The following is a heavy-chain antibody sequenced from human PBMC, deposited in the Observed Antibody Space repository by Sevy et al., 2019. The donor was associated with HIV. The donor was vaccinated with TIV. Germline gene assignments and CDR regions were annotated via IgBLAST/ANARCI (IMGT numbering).Heavy chain of an antibody. CDR2: IKQDGSGI. D-gene: IGHD3-9*01. CDR1: GFTFSSYW. V-gene: IGHV3-7*01. CDR3: ARVRIWFFDY. J-gene: IGHJ4*02. Sequence: GGSLRLSCAASGFTFSSYWMSWVRQTPGKGLEWVANIKQDGSGIYYVDSVKGRFTISRDNAKNSLFLQMNSLRSEDTAVYNCARVRIWFFDYWGQGTLVTVSS.